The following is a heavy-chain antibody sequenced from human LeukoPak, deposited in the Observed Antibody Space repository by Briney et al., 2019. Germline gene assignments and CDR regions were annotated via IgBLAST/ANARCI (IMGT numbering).Heavy chain of an antibody. J-gene: IGHJ4*02. D-gene: IGHD4-17*01. V-gene: IGHV3-30-3*01. CDR2: ISYDGSNK. Sequence: PGGSLRLSCAASGFTFSSYAMHWVRQAPGKGLEWVAVISYDGSNKYYADSVKGRFTISRDNSKNTLYLQMNSLRAEGTAVYYCARARPNGDCFDYWGQGTLVTVSS. CDR1: GFTFSSYA. CDR3: ARARPNGDCFDY.